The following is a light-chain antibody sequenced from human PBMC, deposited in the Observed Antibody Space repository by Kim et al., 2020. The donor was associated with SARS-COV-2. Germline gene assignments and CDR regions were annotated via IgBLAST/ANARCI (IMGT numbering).Light chain of an antibody. Sequence: ASVGDRVIITCRASQGVSSLLAWYQQKPGKPPKLLIYDASTLPSGVPSRFSGSGSGTDFTLTISSLQPADFATYYCQQFNNYPLTFGGGTKLEI. J-gene: IGKJ4*01. CDR2: DAS. CDR1: QGVSSL. V-gene: IGKV1D-13*01. CDR3: QQFNNYPLT.